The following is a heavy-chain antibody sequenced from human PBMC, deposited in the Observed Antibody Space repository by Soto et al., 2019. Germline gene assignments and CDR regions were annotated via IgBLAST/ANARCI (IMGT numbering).Heavy chain of an antibody. CDR1: GFTFSSYS. CDR3: ARVRYCSGRSCYFRVSDYYYMDV. D-gene: IGHD2-15*01. CDR2: ISSSSYI. Sequence: GESLRLSCAASGFTFSSYSMNCVRQAPRKGLEWVSSISSSSYIYYADSVKGRLTISRDNAKNSLYLQMNSLRAEDTAVYYCARVRYCSGRSCYFRVSDYYYMDVWGKGTTVTVSS. J-gene: IGHJ6*03. V-gene: IGHV3-21*01.